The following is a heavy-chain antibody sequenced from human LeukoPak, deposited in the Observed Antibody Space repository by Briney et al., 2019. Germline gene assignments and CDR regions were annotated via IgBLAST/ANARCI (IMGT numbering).Heavy chain of an antibody. Sequence: GASLKVSSKASGYNFNDFGVTWVRQAPGQGLEWIGWISALTGDTNYAQKFQGRLTMTTYSSTDTAYMEIWSMRSHKTAVYVSALEVTGRAFDPWGQGTLVVVSS. CDR2: ISALTGDT. V-gene: IGHV1-18*01. D-gene: IGHD2-21*02. CDR3: ALEVTGRAFDP. J-gene: IGHJ5*02. CDR1: GYNFNDFG.